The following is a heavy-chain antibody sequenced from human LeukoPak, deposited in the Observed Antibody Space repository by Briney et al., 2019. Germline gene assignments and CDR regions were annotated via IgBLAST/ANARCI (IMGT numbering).Heavy chain of an antibody. CDR1: GFILNDYG. J-gene: IGHJ4*02. V-gene: IGHV3-33*01. CDR3: AGDRATSYFDY. D-gene: IGHD1-26*01. CDR2: IWFDKNQ. Sequence: GGSLRLSCAASGFILNDYGMHWVRQAPGKGLERVADIWFDKNQHFADSVKGRFAISRDNSKNTVYLQINSLRAEDTAVYYCAGDRATSYFDYWGQGALVTISS.